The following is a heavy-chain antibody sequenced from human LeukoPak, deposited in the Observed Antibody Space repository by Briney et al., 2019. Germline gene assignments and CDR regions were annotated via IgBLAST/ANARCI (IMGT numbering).Heavy chain of an antibody. Sequence: GASVKVSCKASGYTFTSYDINWVRQATGQGLEWMGWMNPNSGNTGYAQKFQGRVTMTRNTSISTAYMELSSLGSEDTAVYYCARGYYYDSSGYYYHGWFDPWGQGTLVTVSS. CDR1: GYTFTSYD. D-gene: IGHD3-22*01. V-gene: IGHV1-8*01. CDR3: ARGYYYDSSGYYYHGWFDP. CDR2: MNPNSGNT. J-gene: IGHJ5*02.